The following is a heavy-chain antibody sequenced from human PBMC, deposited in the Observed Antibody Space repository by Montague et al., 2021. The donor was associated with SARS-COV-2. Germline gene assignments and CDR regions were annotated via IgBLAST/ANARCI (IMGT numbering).Heavy chain of an antibody. CDR1: GDSVSSGAYY. Sequence: SETLSLTCTVSGDSVSSGAYYWSWIRQPPGEGLEWIGEVNHSGSTNYNPSLKSRVTISVDTSKNQFSLKMNFVSAADTAVYYCARGQVTIFGVLIMLPAAGALDIWGRGTMVSVSS. J-gene: IGHJ3*02. CDR2: VNHSGST. CDR3: ARGQVTIFGVLIMLPAAGALDI. V-gene: IGHV4-61*08. D-gene: IGHD3-3*01.